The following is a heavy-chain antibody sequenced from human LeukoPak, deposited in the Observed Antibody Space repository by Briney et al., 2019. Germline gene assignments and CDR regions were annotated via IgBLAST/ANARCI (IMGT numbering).Heavy chain of an antibody. J-gene: IGHJ4*02. CDR3: ARDKHDYVWGSYRYLPYYFDY. Sequence: GGSLRLSCAASGFTFSSYSMNWVRQAPGKGLEWVSSISSSSSYIYYADSVKGRFTISRDNAKNSLYLQMNSLRAEDTAVHYCARDKHDYVWGSYRYLPYYFDYWGQGTLVTVSS. D-gene: IGHD3-16*02. CDR2: ISSSSSYI. CDR1: GFTFSSYS. V-gene: IGHV3-21*01.